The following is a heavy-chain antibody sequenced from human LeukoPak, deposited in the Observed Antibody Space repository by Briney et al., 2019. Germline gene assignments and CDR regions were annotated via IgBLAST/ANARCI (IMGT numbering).Heavy chain of an antibody. V-gene: IGHV4-61*02. D-gene: IGHD7-27*01. CDR1: GGSISSGSYY. CDR3: AREEETGAFDI. J-gene: IGHJ3*02. Sequence: PSETLSLTCTVSGGSISSGSYYWSWIRQPAGKGLEWIGRIYTSGSTNYNPSLKSRVTRSVDTSKNQFSLKLSSVTAADTAVYYCAREEETGAFDIWGQGTMVTVSA. CDR2: IYTSGST.